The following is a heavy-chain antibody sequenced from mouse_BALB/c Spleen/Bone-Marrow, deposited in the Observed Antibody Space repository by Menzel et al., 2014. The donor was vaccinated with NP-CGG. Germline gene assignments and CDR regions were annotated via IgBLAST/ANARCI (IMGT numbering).Heavy chain of an antibody. D-gene: IGHD1-1*01. CDR3: ARGLGRWFDY. V-gene: IGHV2-9*02. J-gene: IGHJ2*01. CDR1: GFSLTSYG. CDR2: IWAGGST. Sequence: VQLVESGPGLVAPSQTLSITCTVSGFSLTSYGVHWVRQPPGKGLEWLGVIWAGGSTNYNSALMSRLSISKDNSKSKVFLKMNSLQTDDTAMCYCARGLGRWFDYWGQGTIFTVSS.